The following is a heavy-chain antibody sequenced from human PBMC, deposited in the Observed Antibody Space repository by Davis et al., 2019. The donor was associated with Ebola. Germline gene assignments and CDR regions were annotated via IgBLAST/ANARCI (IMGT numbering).Heavy chain of an antibody. CDR1: GYTFTSYY. D-gene: IGHD3-22*01. J-gene: IGHJ4*02. CDR3: AREMIPGVYDSSGHGGDY. CDR2: INPSGGST. V-gene: IGHV1-46*01. Sequence: ASVKVSCKASGYTFTSYYMHWVRQAPGQGLEWMGIINPSGGSTSYAQKFQGRVTMTRDTSTSTVYMELSSLRSEDTAVYYCAREMIPGVYDSSGHGGDYWGQGTLVTVSS.